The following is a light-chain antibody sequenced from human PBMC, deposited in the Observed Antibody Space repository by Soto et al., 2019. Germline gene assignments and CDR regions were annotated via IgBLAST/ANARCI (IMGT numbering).Light chain of an antibody. CDR2: GAS. CDR3: QQYNNWWT. V-gene: IGKV3-15*01. Sequence: EIVMTQSPATLSVSPGERATLSCRASHRVSSYLAWYQQMPGQAPRLLIYGASTRASGIPARFSGSGSGTEFTLTISSLQSEDFAVYYCQQYNNWWTFGQGTKVDIK. J-gene: IGKJ1*01. CDR1: HRVSSY.